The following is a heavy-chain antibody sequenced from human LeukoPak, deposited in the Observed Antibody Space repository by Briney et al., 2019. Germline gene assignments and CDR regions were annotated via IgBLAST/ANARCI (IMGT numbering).Heavy chain of an antibody. D-gene: IGHD2-2*01. CDR3: ARTLGYCSSTSCYFAEYFQH. CDR2: INHSGST. CDR1: GGSFSGYY. J-gene: IGHJ1*01. Sequence: KPSETLSLTCAVYGGSFSGYYWSWIRQPPGKGLEWIGEINHSGSTNYNPSLKSRVTISVDTSKNQFSLKLSSVTAADTAVYYCARTLGYCSSTSCYFAEYFQHWGQGTLVTVSS. V-gene: IGHV4-34*01.